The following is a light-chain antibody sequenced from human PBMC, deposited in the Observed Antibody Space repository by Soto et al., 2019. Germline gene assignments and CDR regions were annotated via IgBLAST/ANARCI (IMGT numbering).Light chain of an antibody. CDR2: TTD. Sequence: QAVVTQEPSLTVSPGGTVTLTCASSTGAVTTGNYASWFQQKPGQAPRTLIYTTDNRHSWTPARFSGSLLGGKAALTLSSVQPEDEADYYCLLYFGGAQLVFGVGTKVTVL. J-gene: IGLJ3*02. V-gene: IGLV7-43*01. CDR3: LLYFGGAQLV. CDR1: TGAVTTGNY.